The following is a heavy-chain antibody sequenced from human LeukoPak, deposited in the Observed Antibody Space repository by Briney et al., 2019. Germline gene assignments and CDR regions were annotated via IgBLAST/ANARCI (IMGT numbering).Heavy chain of an antibody. CDR1: GFTFSNYA. CDR3: ARDQVGGSYHDY. D-gene: IGHD1-26*01. J-gene: IGHJ4*02. Sequence: GGSLRLSCAASGFTFSNYAMNWVRQAPGKGLEWVSAVSGNGATTYYADSVKGRFTISRDNAKNSLYLQMNSLRAEDTAVYYCARDQVGGSYHDYWGQGTLVTVSS. V-gene: IGHV3-23*01. CDR2: VSGNGATT.